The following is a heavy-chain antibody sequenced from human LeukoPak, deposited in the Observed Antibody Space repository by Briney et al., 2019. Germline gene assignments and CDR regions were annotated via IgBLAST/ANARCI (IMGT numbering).Heavy chain of an antibody. V-gene: IGHV1-18*01. CDR3: ARHSISCSGDRCYALGFFDY. CDR1: GYTFSTSG. CDR2: ISVYNGNT. D-gene: IGHD2-15*01. Sequence: ASVKVSCKTSGYTFSTSGISWVRQAPGQGLEWMGWISVYNGNTNYTQKFQDRVTMTTDISTSTAYMELRSLRSDDTAVYYCARHSISCSGDRCYALGFFDYWGQGTLVTVSS. J-gene: IGHJ4*02.